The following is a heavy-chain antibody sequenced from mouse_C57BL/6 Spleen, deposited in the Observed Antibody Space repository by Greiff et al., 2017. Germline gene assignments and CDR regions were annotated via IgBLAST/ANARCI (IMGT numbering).Heavy chain of an antibody. D-gene: IGHD2-2*01. V-gene: IGHV1-15*01. CDR2: IDPETGGT. Sequence: VQLKESGAELVRPGASVTLSCKASGYTFTDYEMHWVKQTPVHGLEWIGAIDPETGGTAYNQKFKGKAILTADKSSSTAYMELRSLTSEDSAVYYCTRRSPGGYGAMDYWGQGTSVTVSS. J-gene: IGHJ4*01. CDR1: GYTFTDYE. CDR3: TRRSPGGYGAMDY.